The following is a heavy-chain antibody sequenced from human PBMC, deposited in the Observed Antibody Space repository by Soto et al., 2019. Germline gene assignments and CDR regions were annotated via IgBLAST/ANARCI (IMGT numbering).Heavy chain of an antibody. CDR2: ISGSGAST. D-gene: IGHD3-9*01. J-gene: IGHJ4*02. CDR3: AHFDWFIDY. V-gene: IGHV3-23*01. CDR1: GFTFSSYA. Sequence: PGGSLRLSWAASGFTFSSYAMSWVRQAPGKGLEWVSAISGSGASTYYADSVKGRFTISRDNSKNTLYLQMNSLRAEDTAVYYCAHFDWFIDYWGQGTLVTVSS.